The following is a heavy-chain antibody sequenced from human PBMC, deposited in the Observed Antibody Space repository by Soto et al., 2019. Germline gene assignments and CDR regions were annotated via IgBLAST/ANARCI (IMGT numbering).Heavy chain of an antibody. CDR2: IYQSGAT. J-gene: IGHJ5*02. CDR1: GDSYSISTYS. CDR3: AGMPYTSGLRFDP. D-gene: IGHD6-19*01. Sequence: SETLSLTCNMSGDSYSISTYSWSWIRQPPGKALQWIGFIYQSGATSYNPSLASRVSISLDRSNNQCSLKLKSVTAADTAVYFCAGMPYTSGLRFDPWGPGTLVTVSS. V-gene: IGHV4-30-2*01.